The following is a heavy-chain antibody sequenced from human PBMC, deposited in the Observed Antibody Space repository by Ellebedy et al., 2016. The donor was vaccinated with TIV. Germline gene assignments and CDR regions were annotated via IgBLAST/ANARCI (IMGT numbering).Heavy chain of an antibody. J-gene: IGHJ4*02. V-gene: IGHV3-23*01. CDR3: AKDGVGPRAIDY. D-gene: IGHD3/OR15-3a*01. CDR2: ISGSGGST. CDR1: GFTFSSYG. Sequence: GESLKISXAASGFTFSSYGMHWVRQAPGKGLEWVSAISGSGGSTYYADSVKGRFTISRDNSKNTLYLQMNSLRAEDTAVYYCAKDGVGPRAIDYWGQGTLVTVSS.